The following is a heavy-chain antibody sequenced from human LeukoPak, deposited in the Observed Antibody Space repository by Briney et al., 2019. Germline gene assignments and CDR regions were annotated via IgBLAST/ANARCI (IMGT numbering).Heavy chain of an antibody. V-gene: IGHV3-30*03. Sequence: PGRSLRLSCAASGFTFSSYGMHWVRQAPGKGLEWVAVISYDGSNKYYADSVKGRFTISRDNAKNSLYLQMNSLRAEDTAVYYCAREIIAAAGTNWFDPWGQGTLVTVSS. D-gene: IGHD6-13*01. J-gene: IGHJ5*02. CDR3: AREIIAAAGTNWFDP. CDR1: GFTFSSYG. CDR2: ISYDGSNK.